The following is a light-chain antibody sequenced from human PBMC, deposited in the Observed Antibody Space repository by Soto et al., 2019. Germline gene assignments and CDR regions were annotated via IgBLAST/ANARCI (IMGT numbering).Light chain of an antibody. V-gene: IGKV3-20*01. J-gene: IGKJ4*01. CDR2: GAS. Sequence: EIVLTQSPGTLSLSPGERATLSCRASQSVSSSDLAWYQQKPGQAPRLLIYGASSRATGTPDRFSGSGSGTDFTLTISRLEPEDFAVYYCHQYASSPLTFGGGTKVEIK. CDR3: HQYASSPLT. CDR1: QSVSSSD.